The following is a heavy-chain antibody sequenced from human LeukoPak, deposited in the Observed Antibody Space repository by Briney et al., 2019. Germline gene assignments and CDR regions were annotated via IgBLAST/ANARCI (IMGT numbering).Heavy chain of an antibody. Sequence: SETLSLTCTVSGDSISSSGYYWGWIRQPPGKGLEWIGTLYYSGNTYYNPSLKSRVTISVDTSKNQFSLKLSSVTAADTAVYYCARLPLIVVVPAAIGYYYYYMDVWGKGTTVTVPS. V-gene: IGHV4-39*07. J-gene: IGHJ6*03. CDR3: ARLPLIVVVPAAIGYYYYYMDV. D-gene: IGHD2-2*02. CDR2: LYYSGNT. CDR1: GDSISSSGYY.